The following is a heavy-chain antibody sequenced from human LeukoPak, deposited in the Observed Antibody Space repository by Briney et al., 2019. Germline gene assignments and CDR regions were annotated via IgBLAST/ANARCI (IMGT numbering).Heavy chain of an antibody. J-gene: IGHJ3*01. CDR3: ARLPTLNNQLTYTSWDAFEV. Sequence: GGSLRLSCAASGFGLSGYNMNWVRQAPGKGLEWVSHISITDDIIHYADSVKGRFTISRDNAKNSLFLQMNSLRAEDTAVYYCARLPTLNNQLTYTSWDAFEVWGQGTVVTVSS. CDR1: GFGLSGYN. D-gene: IGHD2-2*01. CDR2: ISITDDII. V-gene: IGHV3-48*04.